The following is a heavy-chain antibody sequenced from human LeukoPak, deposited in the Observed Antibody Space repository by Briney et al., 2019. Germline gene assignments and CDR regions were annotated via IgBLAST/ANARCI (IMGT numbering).Heavy chain of an antibody. CDR1: GGSISSGGYY. J-gene: IGHJ4*02. Sequence: SETLSLTCTVSGGSISSGGYYWSWIRQPPGKGLEWIGYIYHSGSTYYNPSLKSRVTISVDTSKNQFSLKLSSVTAADTAVYYCARNLAAAGPDYWGQGTLVTVSS. CDR3: ARNLAAAGPDY. V-gene: IGHV4-30-2*01. D-gene: IGHD6-13*01. CDR2: IYHSGST.